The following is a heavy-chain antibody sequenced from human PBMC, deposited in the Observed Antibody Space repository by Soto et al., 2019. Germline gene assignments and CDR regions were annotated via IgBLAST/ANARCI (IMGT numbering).Heavy chain of an antibody. D-gene: IGHD6-19*01. CDR3: ARDVGRYSSGWYYYYYGMDV. CDR1: GYSISSGYY. Sequence: PSETLSLTCAVSGYSISSGYYWGWIRQPPGKGLEWIGSIYHSGSTYYNPSLKSRVTISVDTSKNQFSLKLSSVTAADTAVYYCARDVGRYSSGWYYYYYGMDVWGQGTTVTVSS. CDR2: IYHSGST. J-gene: IGHJ6*02. V-gene: IGHV4-38-2*02.